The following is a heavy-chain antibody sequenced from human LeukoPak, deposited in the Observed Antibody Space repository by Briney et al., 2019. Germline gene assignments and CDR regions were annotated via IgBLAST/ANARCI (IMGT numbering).Heavy chain of an antibody. Sequence: TGGSLRLSCAASGFTFSCYAMLWVRQAPGKGLEWVSGINWNGGSTAYADSVKGRFTISRDNAKTSLYLQMNSLRAEDTALYYCARDVNDFWSGYYVYWGQGTLVTVSS. J-gene: IGHJ4*02. V-gene: IGHV3-20*04. D-gene: IGHD3-3*01. CDR3: ARDVNDFWSGYYVY. CDR1: GFTFSCYA. CDR2: INWNGGST.